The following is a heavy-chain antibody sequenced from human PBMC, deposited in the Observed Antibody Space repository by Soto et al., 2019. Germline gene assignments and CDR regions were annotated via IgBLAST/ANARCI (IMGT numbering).Heavy chain of an antibody. D-gene: IGHD1-26*01. CDR3: AKAVGDY. CDR2: FSGSGGAT. Sequence: GGSLRLSCAASGFIASNYAMSWVRQAPGKGLEWVSGFSGSGGATFYADSVKGRFTISRDSSKNTIYLQMDRLRADDTAVYYCAKAVGDYWGRGTLVTVSS. V-gene: IGHV3-23*01. J-gene: IGHJ4*02. CDR1: GFIASNYA.